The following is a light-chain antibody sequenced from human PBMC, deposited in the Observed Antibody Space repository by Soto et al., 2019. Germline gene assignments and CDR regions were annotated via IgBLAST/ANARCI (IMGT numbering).Light chain of an antibody. CDR1: SSDVGSYNR. CDR3: QSYESSSLSGFV. Sequence: QSVLTQPPSVSGSPGQSVTISCTGTSSDVGSYNRVSWYQQPPGTAPKLMIYEVSNRPSGVPDRFSGSKSGNTASLTISGLQAEDEADYYCQSYESSSLSGFVFGSGTKV. CDR2: EVS. V-gene: IGLV2-18*02. J-gene: IGLJ1*01.